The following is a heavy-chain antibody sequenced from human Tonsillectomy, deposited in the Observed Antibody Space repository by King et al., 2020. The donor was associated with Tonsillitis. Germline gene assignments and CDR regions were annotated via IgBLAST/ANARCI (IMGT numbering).Heavy chain of an antibody. V-gene: IGHV4-59*01. Sequence: VQLQESGPGLVKPSETLSLTCTVSGASISSYYWSWIRQPPGEGLEWIGYIYYMGSTNYNPSLKSRVTISVDTSKNQFSLKLSSVTAADTAVYYWARDLTTVWGPYWYFDLWGRGTLVTVSS. CDR2: IYYMGST. J-gene: IGHJ2*01. D-gene: IGHD4-11*01. CDR1: GASISSYY. CDR3: ARDLTTVWGPYWYFDL.